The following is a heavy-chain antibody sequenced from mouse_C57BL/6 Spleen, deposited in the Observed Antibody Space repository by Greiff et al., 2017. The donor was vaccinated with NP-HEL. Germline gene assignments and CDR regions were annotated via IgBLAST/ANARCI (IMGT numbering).Heavy chain of an antibody. CDR1: GDNGREEE. J-gene: IGHJ2*01. Sequence: QVQLKQSGPELVKPGASVKRCCKEAGDNGREEERKGGKKRRGKGRERIGWIFPGSGSTYYNEKFKGKATLTVDKSSSTAYMLLSSLTSEDSAVYFCARGDYYGSSYPYYFDYWGQGTTLTVSS. CDR3: ARGDYYGSSYPYYFDY. D-gene: IGHD1-1*01. CDR2: IFPGSGST. V-gene: IGHV1-75*01.